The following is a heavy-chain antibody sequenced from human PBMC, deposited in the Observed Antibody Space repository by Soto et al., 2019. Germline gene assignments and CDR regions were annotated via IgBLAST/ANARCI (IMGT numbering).Heavy chain of an antibody. V-gene: IGHV3-23*03. CDR2: IDIEGGRE. CDR1: GFTFRHYP. CDR3: AQEEWRGGRYHY. Sequence: GGSLRLSCVASGFTFRHYPMGWVRQAPGKGLEWVAHIDIEGGREFYADSAKGRFTISRDNSNNMLYLHMKSLRVEDTATYYCAQEEWRGGRYHYWGQGTLVTVSS. D-gene: IGHD1-26*01. J-gene: IGHJ4*02.